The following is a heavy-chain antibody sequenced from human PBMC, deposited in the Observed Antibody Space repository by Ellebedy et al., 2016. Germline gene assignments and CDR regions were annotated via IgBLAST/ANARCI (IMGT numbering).Heavy chain of an antibody. D-gene: IGHD5-18*01. V-gene: IGHV3-15*01. Sequence: GGSLRLSCAASGFTFSNAWMNWVRQATGKGREWVGRIKSKTDGGAADYAAPVKGRFTISRDDAKNTLYLQMNSLKTEDTAVYFCTTVYRYNYDAVWGQGTLVTVSS. J-gene: IGHJ4*02. CDR3: TTVYRYNYDAV. CDR2: IKSKTDGGAA. CDR1: GFTFSNAW.